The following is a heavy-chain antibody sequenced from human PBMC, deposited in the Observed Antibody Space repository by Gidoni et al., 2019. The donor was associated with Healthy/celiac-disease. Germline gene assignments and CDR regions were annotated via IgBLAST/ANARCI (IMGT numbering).Heavy chain of an antibody. CDR2: IYSGGST. J-gene: IGHJ4*02. CDR3: AGGGYDSSGYEDY. Sequence: EVQLVESGGGLVQPGGSLRLSCAASGFTVSSNYMSWVRQAPGKGLEWVSVIYSGGSTYYADSVKGRFTISRDNSKNTLYLQMNSLRAEDTAVYYCAGGGYDSSGYEDYWGQGTLVTVSS. CDR1: GFTVSSNY. D-gene: IGHD3-22*01. V-gene: IGHV3-66*01.